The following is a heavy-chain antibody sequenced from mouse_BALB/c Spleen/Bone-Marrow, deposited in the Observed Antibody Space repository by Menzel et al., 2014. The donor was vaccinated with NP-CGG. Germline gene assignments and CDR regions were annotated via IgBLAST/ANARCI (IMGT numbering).Heavy chain of an antibody. CDR2: IDPSDGNT. D-gene: IGHD1-1*01. CDR3: ARYGGRYYAMDY. Sequence: VQLQQSGAELVKPGGSVKFSCTASGFNIKDTYMHWGKQRPEKGLEWIGRIDPSDGNTNYDPRFQGKATITADTSSNTAYLQLSSLTSEDTAVYYCARYGGRYYAMDYWGQGTSVTVSS. CDR1: GFNIKDTY. J-gene: IGHJ4*01. V-gene: IGHV14-3*02.